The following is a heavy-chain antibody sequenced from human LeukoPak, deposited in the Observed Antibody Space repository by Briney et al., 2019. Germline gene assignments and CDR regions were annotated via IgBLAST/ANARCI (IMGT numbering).Heavy chain of an antibody. Sequence: GGSLRLSCAAPGFTFSTYIMTWVRQAPGKGLEWVASISSSNSYIFYADSVKGRFTISRDNAKSSLYLQMNSLRAEDTAIYYCARVEDHYDSSGYSAWDYWGQGTLVTVSS. CDR3: ARVEDHYDSSGYSAWDY. CDR2: ISSSNSYI. J-gene: IGHJ4*02. V-gene: IGHV3-21*01. D-gene: IGHD3-22*01. CDR1: GFTFSTYI.